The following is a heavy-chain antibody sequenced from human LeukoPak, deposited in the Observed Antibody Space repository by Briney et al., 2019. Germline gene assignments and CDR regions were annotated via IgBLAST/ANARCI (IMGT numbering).Heavy chain of an antibody. V-gene: IGHV1-2*06. CDR1: GYTFTGYH. Sequence: ASVKISCKASGYTFTGYHMHWVRRAPGQGLEWMGRINPNSGDTNYAQKFQGRVTMTRDTSISTAYMELSRLRSDDTAVYYCARDYCSSTSCLFDYWGQGALVTVSS. CDR2: INPNSGDT. D-gene: IGHD2-2*01. J-gene: IGHJ4*02. CDR3: ARDYCSSTSCLFDY.